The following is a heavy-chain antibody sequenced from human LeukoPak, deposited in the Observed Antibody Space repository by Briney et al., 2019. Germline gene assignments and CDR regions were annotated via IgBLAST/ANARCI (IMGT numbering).Heavy chain of an antibody. CDR3: VKDHSGSGRAFDV. CDR2: ITISGHTK. D-gene: IGHD2-21*01. V-gene: IGHV3-48*03. J-gene: IGHJ3*01. CDR1: GFDLSTYE. Sequence: GGSLRLSCAASGFDLSTYEMNWVRQAPGKGLEWIADITISGHTKNYADSVKGRFTISRDNARASLHLQMNSLRVEDTAVYYCVKDHSGSGRAFDVWGQGTKVTVSP.